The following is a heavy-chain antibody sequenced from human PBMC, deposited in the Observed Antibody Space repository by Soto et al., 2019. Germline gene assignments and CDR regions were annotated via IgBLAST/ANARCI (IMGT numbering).Heavy chain of an antibody. D-gene: IGHD2-15*01. Sequence: ASVKVSCKASGGTFSSYTISWVRQAPGQGLEWMGRIIPILGIANYAQKFQGRVTITADKSTSTAYMELSSLRSEDTAVYYCAPDPGGSRGRCYSYYFDYWGQATLVYVS. V-gene: IGHV1-69*02. CDR2: IIPILGIA. J-gene: IGHJ4*02. CDR3: APDPGGSRGRCYSYYFDY. CDR1: GGTFSSYT.